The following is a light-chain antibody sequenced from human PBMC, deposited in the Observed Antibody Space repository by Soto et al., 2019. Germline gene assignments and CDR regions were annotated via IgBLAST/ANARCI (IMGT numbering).Light chain of an antibody. J-gene: IGKJ1*01. CDR2: AAS. Sequence: DIQMTQSPSSLSASVGDRVTITCRASQGISNALAWYQQRPGKVPKLLMYAASTLHSGVPSRFSGSGSGTDFTLTISSLQPEDVATYYCQKYDSAPTFGQGAKVDIK. V-gene: IGKV1-27*01. CDR1: QGISNA. CDR3: QKYDSAPT.